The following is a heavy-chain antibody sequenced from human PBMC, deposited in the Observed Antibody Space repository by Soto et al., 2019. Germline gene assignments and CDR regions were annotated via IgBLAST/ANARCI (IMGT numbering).Heavy chain of an antibody. V-gene: IGHV4-34*01. J-gene: IGHJ4*02. CDR3: ARGSSYNYCGGDCYSDYFDY. D-gene: IGHD2-21*02. Sequence: SETLSLTCAVYGGSFSGYYWSWIRQPPGKGLEWIGEINHSGSTNYNPSLKSRVTISVDTSKNQFSLKLSSVTAADTAVYYCARGSSYNYCGGDCYSDYFDYWGQGTLVTVSS. CDR1: GGSFSGYY. CDR2: INHSGST.